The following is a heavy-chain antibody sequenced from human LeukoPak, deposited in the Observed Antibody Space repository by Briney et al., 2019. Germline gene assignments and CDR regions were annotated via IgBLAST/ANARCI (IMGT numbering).Heavy chain of an antibody. CDR2: ISAYNGNT. CDR1: GYTFTSYG. J-gene: IGHJ5*02. CDR3: ARAVLLWFGEPGP. Sequence: ASVKVCFKASGYTFTSYGISWVRQAPGQGLEGMGWISAYNGNTNYAQKLQGRVTMTTDTSTSTAYMELRSLRSDDTAVYYCARAVLLWFGEPGPWGQGTLVTVSS. D-gene: IGHD3-10*01. V-gene: IGHV1-18*04.